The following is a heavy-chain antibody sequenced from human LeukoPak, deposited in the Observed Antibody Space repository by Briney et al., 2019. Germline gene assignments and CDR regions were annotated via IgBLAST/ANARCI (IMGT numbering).Heavy chain of an antibody. CDR1: GFTFSSYS. V-gene: IGHV3-21*01. J-gene: IGHJ4*02. CDR3: ARDTGGGSGTEIDY. D-gene: IGHD3-10*01. Sequence: GGSLRRSCAASGFTFSSYSMNWVRQAPGKGLEWVSSISSSSSYIYCADSVKGRFTISRDNAKNSLYLQMNSLRAEDTAVYYCARDTGGGSGTEIDYWGQGTLVTVSS. CDR2: ISSSSSYI.